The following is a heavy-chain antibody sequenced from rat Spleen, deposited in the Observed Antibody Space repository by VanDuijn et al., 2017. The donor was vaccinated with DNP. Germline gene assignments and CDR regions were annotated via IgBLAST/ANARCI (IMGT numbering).Heavy chain of an antibody. CDR3: VRWNSGHFDY. CDR1: GFTFSDYY. J-gene: IGHJ2*01. D-gene: IGHD4-3*01. CDR2: IGSDAYAP. Sequence: EVQLVESGGGLVQPGRSLKLSCAASGFTFSDYYMAWVRQAPTKGLEWVAYIGSDAYAPYYGDSVKGRFTISRHNAKSTLYLQMNSLRSEDMATYYCVRWNSGHFDYWGQGVMVTVSS. V-gene: IGHV5-22*01.